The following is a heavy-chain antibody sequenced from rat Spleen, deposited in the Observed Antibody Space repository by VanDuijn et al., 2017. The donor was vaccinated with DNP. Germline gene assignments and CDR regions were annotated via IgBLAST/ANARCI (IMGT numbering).Heavy chain of an antibody. Sequence: QVQLQQSGAELAKPGSSVMISCRASGYTFTSYYINWIKQTTGQDREYIGYINTGSGGTNYNEKFKGKATLTVDKSSSTAFMQLSSLTPDDSAVYYCARRRLPYWYFDFWGPGTMVTVSS. V-gene: IGHV1-43*01. CDR3: ARRRLPYWYFDF. J-gene: IGHJ1*01. D-gene: IGHD1-4*01. CDR1: GYTFTSYY. CDR2: INTGSGGT.